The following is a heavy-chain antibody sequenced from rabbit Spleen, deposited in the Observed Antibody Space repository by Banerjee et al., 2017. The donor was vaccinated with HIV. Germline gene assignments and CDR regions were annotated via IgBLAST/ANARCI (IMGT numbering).Heavy chain of an antibody. D-gene: IGHD8-1*01. CDR2: IEGGSSHFS. Sequence: QEQLVEYGGGLVKPEGSLTLTCKASGFSFSDREVMCWVRQAPGKGLEWIACIEGGSSHFSYFASWAKGRFTISKTSSTTVTLQMTSLTAADTATYFCARDSGSSFSSYGMDLWGPGTLVTVS. V-gene: IGHV1S45*01. J-gene: IGHJ6*01. CDR1: GFSFSDREV. CDR3: ARDSGSSFSSYGMDL.